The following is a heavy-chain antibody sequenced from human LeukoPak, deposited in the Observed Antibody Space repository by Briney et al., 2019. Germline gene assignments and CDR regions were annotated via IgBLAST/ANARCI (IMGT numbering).Heavy chain of an antibody. Sequence: PGGSLRLSCAASGFTFSSYAMSWVRQAPGKGLEWVSAISGSGGSTYYADSVKGRFTISRDNSKNTLYLQMNSLRAEDTAVYYCAKGGAYYYDSSWFDPWGQGTLVTVSS. V-gene: IGHV3-23*01. J-gene: IGHJ5*02. CDR3: AKGGAYYYDSSWFDP. D-gene: IGHD3-22*01. CDR2: ISGSGGST. CDR1: GFTFSSYA.